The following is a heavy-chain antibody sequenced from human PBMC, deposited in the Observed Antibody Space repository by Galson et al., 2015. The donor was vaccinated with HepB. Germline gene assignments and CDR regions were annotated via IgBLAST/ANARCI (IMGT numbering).Heavy chain of an antibody. V-gene: IGHV3-13*05. J-gene: IGHJ3*02. CDR2: IGTAGDP. CDR3: AREGYYDSSGYYKGHGAFDI. D-gene: IGHD3-22*01. Sequence: SLRLSCAASGFTFSSYDMHWVRQATGKGLEWVSAIGTAGDPYYPGSVKGRFTISRENAKNSLYLQMNSLRAGDTAVYYCAREGYYDSSGYYKGHGAFDIWGQGTMVTVSS. CDR1: GFTFSSYD.